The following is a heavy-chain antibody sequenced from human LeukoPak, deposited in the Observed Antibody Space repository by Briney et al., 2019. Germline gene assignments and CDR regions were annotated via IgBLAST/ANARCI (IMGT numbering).Heavy chain of an antibody. CDR2: ISSSSSYI. CDR1: GFTFSSYS. CDR3: ARVQTKNWGWLSRSWYFDL. J-gene: IGHJ2*01. V-gene: IGHV3-21*01. Sequence: PGGSLRLSCAASGFTFSSYSMNWVRQAPGKGLEWVSSISSSSSYIYYADSVKGRFTISRDNAKNSLYLQMNSLRAEDTAVYYCARVQTKNWGWLSRSWYFDLWGRSTLVTVSS. D-gene: IGHD7-27*01.